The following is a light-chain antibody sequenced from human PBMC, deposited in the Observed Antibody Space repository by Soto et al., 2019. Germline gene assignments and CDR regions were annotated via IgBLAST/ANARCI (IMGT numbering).Light chain of an antibody. J-gene: IGLJ1*01. CDR2: DDN. CDR3: GSWDNSLSHYV. CDR1: SSNIGGNS. Sequence: SVLTQPPSVSAAPGQKVTISCSGSSSNIGGNSVSWYQQLPGTAPKLLIYDDNKRPSGIPDRFSGSKSGTSATLGITGFQTGDEADYYCGSWDNSLSHYVFGTGTKVTVL. V-gene: IGLV1-51*01.